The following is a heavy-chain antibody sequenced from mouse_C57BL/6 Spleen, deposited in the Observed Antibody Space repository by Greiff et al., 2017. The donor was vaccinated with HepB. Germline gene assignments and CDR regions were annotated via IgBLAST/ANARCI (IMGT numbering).Heavy chain of an antibody. CDR1: GYTFTSYW. V-gene: IGHV1-50*01. Sequence: VQLQQPGAELVKPGASVKLSCKASGYTFTSYWMQWVKQRPGQGLEWIGEIDPSDSYTNYNQKFKGKATLTVDTSSSTAYMQLSSLTSEDSAVYYCARKLDSSGYYAMDYWGQGTSVTVSS. D-gene: IGHD3-2*02. CDR2: IDPSDSYT. CDR3: ARKLDSSGYYAMDY. J-gene: IGHJ4*01.